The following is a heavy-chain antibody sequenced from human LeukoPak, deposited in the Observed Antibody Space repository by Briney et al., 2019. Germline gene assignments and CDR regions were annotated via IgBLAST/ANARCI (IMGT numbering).Heavy chain of an antibody. CDR2: ISYDGSNK. D-gene: IGHD4-17*01. J-gene: IGHJ4*02. V-gene: IGHV3-30*18. CDR3: AKSGYVDYGDYVRIKYFDY. CDR1: GFTFSSYG. Sequence: PGGSLRLSCAASGFTFSSYGMHWVRQAPGKGLEWVAVISYDGSNKYYADSVKGRFTISGDNSKNTLYLQMNSLRAEDTAVYYCAKSGYVDYGDYVRIKYFDYWGQGTLVTVSS.